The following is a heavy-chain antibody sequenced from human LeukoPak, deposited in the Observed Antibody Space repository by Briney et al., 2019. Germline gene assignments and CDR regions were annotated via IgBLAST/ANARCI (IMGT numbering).Heavy chain of an antibody. CDR1: GFTVSSNY. J-gene: IGHJ6*02. CDR3: ARERAYGYYYYYYGMDV. Sequence: GGSLRLSCAASGFTVSSNYMSWVRQAPGKGLEWVSVIYSGGSTYYADSVKGRFTISRDNSKNTLYLQMNSLRAEDTAVYCCARERAYGYYYYYYGMDVWGQGTTVTVSS. D-gene: IGHD4-17*01. CDR2: IYSGGST. V-gene: IGHV3-53*01.